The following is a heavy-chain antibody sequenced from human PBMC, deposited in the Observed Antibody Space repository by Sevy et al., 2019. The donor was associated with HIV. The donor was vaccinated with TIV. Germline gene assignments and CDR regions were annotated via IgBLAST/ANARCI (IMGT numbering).Heavy chain of an antibody. J-gene: IGHJ5*02. CDR2: IYYSGST. D-gene: IGHD5-18*01. Sequence: SETLSLTCTVSGGSISSGGYYWSWIRQHPGKGLEWIGYIYYSGSTYYNPSLKSRVTISVDTSKNQFSLKLSSVTAADTAVYYCARAHVVRAMVKPPYNWFDPWGQGTLVTVSS. CDR1: GGSISSGGYY. V-gene: IGHV4-31*03. CDR3: ARAHVVRAMVKPPYNWFDP.